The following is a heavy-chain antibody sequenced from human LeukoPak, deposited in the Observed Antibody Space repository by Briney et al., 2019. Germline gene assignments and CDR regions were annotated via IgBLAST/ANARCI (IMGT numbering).Heavy chain of an antibody. CDR3: ARSLRDCSGGSCYSNWFDP. V-gene: IGHV1-2*02. Sequence: ASVKVSCKASGYTFTGYYMHWVRQAPGQGLEWMGWINPSSGGTNYAQKFQGRVTMTRDTSISTAYMELSRLRSDDTAVYYCARSLRDCSGGSCYSNWFDPWGQGTLVTVSS. D-gene: IGHD2-15*01. CDR2: INPSSGGT. J-gene: IGHJ5*02. CDR1: GYTFTGYY.